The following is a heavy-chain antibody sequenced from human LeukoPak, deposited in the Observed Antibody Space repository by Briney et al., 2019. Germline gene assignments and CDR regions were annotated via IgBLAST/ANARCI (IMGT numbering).Heavy chain of an antibody. J-gene: IGHJ6*02. CDR1: GGTFSSYA. D-gene: IGHD3-10*01. CDR2: IIPIFGTA. CDR3: ARGDLIWFGELYGMDV. V-gene: IGHV1-69*13. Sequence: SVKVSCKASGGTFSSYAISWVRQAPGQGLEWMGGIIPIFGTANYAQKFQGRVTITADESTSTAYMELSSLRSDDTAVYYCARGDLIWFGELYGMDVWGQGTTVTVSS.